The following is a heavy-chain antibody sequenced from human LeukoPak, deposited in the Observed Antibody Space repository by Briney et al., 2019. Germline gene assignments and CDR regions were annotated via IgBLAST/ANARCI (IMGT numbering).Heavy chain of an antibody. CDR3: ARVYDSSGYRGGAFDI. V-gene: IGHV3-53*01. D-gene: IGHD3-22*01. CDR1: GFTFSDYY. J-gene: IGHJ3*02. Sequence: GGSLRLSCAASGFTFSDYYMSWIRQAPGKGLEWVSYISSGGSTYYADSVKGRFTISRDNSKNTLYLQMNSLRAEDTAVYYCARVYDSSGYRGGAFDIWGQGTMVTVSS. CDR2: ISSGGST.